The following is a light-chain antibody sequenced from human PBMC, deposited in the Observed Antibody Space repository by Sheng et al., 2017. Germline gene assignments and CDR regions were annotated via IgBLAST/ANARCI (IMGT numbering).Light chain of an antibody. V-gene: IGKV1-9*01. Sequence: VGDRVTITCRASQDIYNYLAWYQQKPGKAPKLLVHTASTLQSGVPSRFGGSGSGAEFTLTISSLQPEDFATYYCQHRHSYPITFGQGTRLEMK. CDR3: QHRHSYPIT. CDR1: QDIYNY. J-gene: IGKJ5*01. CDR2: TAS.